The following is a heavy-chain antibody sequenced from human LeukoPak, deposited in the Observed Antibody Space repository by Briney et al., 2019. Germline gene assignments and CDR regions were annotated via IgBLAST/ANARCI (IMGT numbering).Heavy chain of an antibody. J-gene: IGHJ3*02. D-gene: IGHD5-12*01. CDR1: GFTFRSYA. CDR3: AKEWAVATIGGAFDI. CDR2: MSGSGGST. Sequence: PGGSLRLSCAASGFTFRSYAMSWLRQAPGKGPEWVSTMSGSGGSTYYADSVKGRFTISRDNSKNTLYLQMNSLRAEDTAVYYCAKEWAVATIGGAFDIWGQGTMVTVSS. V-gene: IGHV3-23*01.